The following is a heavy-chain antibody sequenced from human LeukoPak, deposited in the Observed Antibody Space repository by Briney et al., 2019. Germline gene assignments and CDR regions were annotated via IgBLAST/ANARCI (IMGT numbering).Heavy chain of an antibody. CDR2: ISGSGGST. D-gene: IGHD2-15*01. V-gene: IGHV3-23*01. J-gene: IGHJ4*02. Sequence: PGGSLRLSCAASGFTFSSYAMSWVRQAPGKGLEWVSAISGSGGSTYYADSVKGRFTISRDNSKNTLYLQMNSLRAEDTAVYYCARDARIGYCSGGSCYSSGGFFDYWGQGTLVTVSS. CDR3: ARDARIGYCSGGSCYSSGGFFDY. CDR1: GFTFSSYA.